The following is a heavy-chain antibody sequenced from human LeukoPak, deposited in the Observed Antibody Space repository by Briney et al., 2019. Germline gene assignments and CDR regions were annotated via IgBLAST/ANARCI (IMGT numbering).Heavy chain of an antibody. Sequence: PGGSLRLSCVASGFTVSSNYMSWVRQAPGKGLEWVSVIYSGGSTYYADSVKGRFTISRDNSKNTLYLQMNSLRAEDTAVYYCARVRYYDSSGYYYEPDYFDYWGQGTLVTVSS. CDR3: ARVRYYDSSGYYYEPDYFDY. V-gene: IGHV3-53*01. D-gene: IGHD3-22*01. J-gene: IGHJ4*02. CDR2: IYSGGST. CDR1: GFTVSSNY.